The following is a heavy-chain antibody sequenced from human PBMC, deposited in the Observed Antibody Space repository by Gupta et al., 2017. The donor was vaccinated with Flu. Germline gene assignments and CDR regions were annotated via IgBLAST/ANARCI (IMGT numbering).Heavy chain of an antibody. D-gene: IGHD3-3*01. Sequence: MTWIRQAPGKGLEWVSYIGYSSNTMYYTDSVKGRFTISRDNAKNSLYLQMNSLRADDTAVYYCATLNYAFWSGLTYYFMGVWGKGTTVTVSS. CDR3: ATLNYAFWSGLTYYFMGV. CDR2: IGYSSNTM. V-gene: IGHV3-11*01. J-gene: IGHJ6*03.